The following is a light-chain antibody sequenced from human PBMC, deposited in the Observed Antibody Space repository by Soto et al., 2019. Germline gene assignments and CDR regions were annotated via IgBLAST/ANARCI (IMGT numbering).Light chain of an antibody. CDR2: WAS. V-gene: IGKV4-1*01. CDR1: QNVLYSSNKNY. CDR3: QQYYSTPWT. Sequence: DIVLTQSPDSLAVSLGERATINCTSSQNVLYSSNKNYLAWFQQKPGQPPKLLIYWASTRESGVPDRLSGSGSGTDFTLTISSLQAEDVAVYYCQQYYSTPWTFGQGTKVEIK. J-gene: IGKJ1*01.